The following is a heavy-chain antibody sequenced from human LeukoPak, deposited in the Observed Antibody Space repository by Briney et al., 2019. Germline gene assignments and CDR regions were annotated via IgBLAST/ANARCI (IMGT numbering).Heavy chain of an antibody. V-gene: IGHV3-30*18. CDR1: EFTFSTYG. D-gene: IGHD6-13*01. CDR2: ISYDGSYK. Sequence: GGSLRLSCAASEFTFSTYGMHWVRQAPGKGLEWVAVISYDGSYKFYADSVKGRFTISRDNFKSTLYLQMNSLRAEDTAVYYCAKDRYSGLNTIDYWGQGTLVTVSS. J-gene: IGHJ4*02. CDR3: AKDRYSGLNTIDY.